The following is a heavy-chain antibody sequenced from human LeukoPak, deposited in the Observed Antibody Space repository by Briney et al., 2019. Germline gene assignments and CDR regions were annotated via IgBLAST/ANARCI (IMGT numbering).Heavy chain of an antibody. V-gene: IGHV4-34*01. CDR2: INHSGST. Sequence: SETLSLTCAVYGGSFSGYYWSWIRQPPGKGLEWIGEINHSGSTNYNPSLKSRVTISVDTSKNQFPLKLSSVTAADTAVYYCARPRRITMVRGSGYYFDYWGQGTLVTVSS. J-gene: IGHJ4*02. D-gene: IGHD3-10*01. CDR1: GGSFSGYY. CDR3: ARPRRITMVRGSGYYFDY.